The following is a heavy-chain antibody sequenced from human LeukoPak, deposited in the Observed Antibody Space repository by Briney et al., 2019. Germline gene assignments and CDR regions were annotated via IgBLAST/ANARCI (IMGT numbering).Heavy chain of an antibody. Sequence: ASVKVSCTASGYTFTGYYMHWVRQAPGQGLEWMGWINPNSGGTNYAQKFQGRVTMTRDTSISTAYMELSRLRSDDTAVYYCARPHGGSGSCDYGGQGTLVTVSS. CDR3: ARPHGGSGSCDY. CDR2: INPNSGGT. V-gene: IGHV1-2*02. CDR1: GYTFTGYY. D-gene: IGHD3-10*01. J-gene: IGHJ4*02.